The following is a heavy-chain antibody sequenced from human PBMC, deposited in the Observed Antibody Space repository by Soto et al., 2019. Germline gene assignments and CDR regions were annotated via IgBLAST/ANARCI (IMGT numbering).Heavy chain of an antibody. D-gene: IGHD2-15*01. CDR2: INPSGST. V-gene: IGHV4-34*01. CDR3: ARGRDGGAAN. CDR1: GGSFSGYY. J-gene: IGHJ4*02. Sequence: QVQLQQWGAGLLKPSETLSLTCAVYGGSFSGYYWSWIRQPPGKGLEWIGEINPSGSTNYTPSLKSRLTLSGDTPETQFSLKLTSGTAADTAVYYCARGRDGGAANWGQGTLVTVSS.